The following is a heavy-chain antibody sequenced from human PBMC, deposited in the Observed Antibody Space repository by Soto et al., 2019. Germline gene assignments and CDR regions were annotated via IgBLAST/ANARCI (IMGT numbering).Heavy chain of an antibody. CDR3: ARYRREAVAGYTLDN. Sequence: SETLSLTCTVSGGSISSNYWTWIRQPPGKGLEWIGYVYNSGSTNYNPSPKSRVTISEDTSKSQFSLKVNSMTAADTAVYHCARYRREAVAGYTLDNWGQGILVTVSS. CDR2: VYNSGST. V-gene: IGHV4-59*01. J-gene: IGHJ4*02. D-gene: IGHD6-13*01. CDR1: GGSISSNY.